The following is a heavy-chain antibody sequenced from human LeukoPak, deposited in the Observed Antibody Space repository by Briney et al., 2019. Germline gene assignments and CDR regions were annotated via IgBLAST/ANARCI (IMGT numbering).Heavy chain of an antibody. J-gene: IGHJ3*02. Sequence: SETLSLTCTVSGGSISSYYWSWIRQPAGKGLEWIGRIYTSGSTNYNPSLKSRVTMSVDTSKNQFSLKLSSVTAADTAVYYCARGSDSSGYYSREVDAFDIWGQGTMVTVSS. CDR2: IYTSGST. V-gene: IGHV4-4*07. CDR1: GGSISSYY. D-gene: IGHD3-22*01. CDR3: ARGSDSSGYYSREVDAFDI.